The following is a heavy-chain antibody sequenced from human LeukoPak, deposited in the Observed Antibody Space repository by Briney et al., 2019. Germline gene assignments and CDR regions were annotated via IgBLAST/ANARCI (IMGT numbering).Heavy chain of an antibody. CDR3: ARDPFSGGSWLNWFDP. D-gene: IGHD2-15*01. CDR2: INPNSGGT. Sequence: ASVKVSCKASGYTFTGYYMHWVRQAPGQGLEWMGWINPNSGGTNYAQKLQGRVTMTRDTSISTAYMELSRLRSDDTAVYYCARDPFSGGSWLNWFDPWGQGTLVTVSS. J-gene: IGHJ5*02. V-gene: IGHV1-2*02. CDR1: GYTFTGYY.